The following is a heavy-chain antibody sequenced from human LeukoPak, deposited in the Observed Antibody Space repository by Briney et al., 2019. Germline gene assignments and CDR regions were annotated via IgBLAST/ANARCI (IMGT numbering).Heavy chain of an antibody. J-gene: IGHJ4*02. CDR3: ASHGGYCGGGSCYAIDY. V-gene: IGHV4-39*01. D-gene: IGHD2-15*01. CDR2: IYYSGTT. Sequence: SETLSLTCTVSGGSLSSSSYYWGWLRQPPGTGREWIGCIYYSGTTYYNPALKSGVTMSVDTSKNQFSLKLSCVTAADTAVYYYASHGGYCGGGSCYAIDYWGQGTLVTVSS. CDR1: GGSLSSSSYY.